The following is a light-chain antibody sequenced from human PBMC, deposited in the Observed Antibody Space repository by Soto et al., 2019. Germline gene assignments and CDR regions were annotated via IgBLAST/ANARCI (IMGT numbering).Light chain of an antibody. CDR3: QQYFEWPPMT. Sequence: VMTQSPATLSVSPGERATLSCWASETVATNLAWSQQKPGQAPRLLISGASTRAAGISDRFRGSGSGTEFTLTISSLRSEYSAIYYCQQYFEWPPMTFGQGTKVEI. CDR2: GAS. J-gene: IGKJ1*01. V-gene: IGKV3-15*01. CDR1: ETVATN.